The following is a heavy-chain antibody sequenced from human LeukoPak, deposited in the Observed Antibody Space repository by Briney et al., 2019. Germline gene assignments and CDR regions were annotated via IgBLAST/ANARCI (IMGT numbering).Heavy chain of an antibody. CDR1: GYTFTGYY. CDR2: INPNSGGT. D-gene: IGHD3-10*01. V-gene: IGHV1-2*02. Sequence: GASVKVSCKASGYTFTGYYMQWVRQAPGQGLEWMRWINPNSGGTNYAQKFQGRVTMTRDTSISTAYMELSRLRSGDTAVYYCARERRITMVRENWFDPWGQGTLVTVSS. J-gene: IGHJ5*02. CDR3: ARERRITMVRENWFDP.